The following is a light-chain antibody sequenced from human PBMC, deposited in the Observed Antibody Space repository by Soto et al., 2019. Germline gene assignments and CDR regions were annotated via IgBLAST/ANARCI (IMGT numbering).Light chain of an antibody. CDR1: QSISSW. J-gene: IGKJ1*01. V-gene: IGKV1-5*03. CDR2: KAS. Sequence: DIQMTQSPSTLSASVGDRVTITCRASQSISSWLAWYQQKPGKAPKLLIYKASSLKSGVPSRFSGSGSGTDFTLTVSSLQPDDFATYYCQQSYSTPRTFGQGTKVEIK. CDR3: QQSYSTPRT.